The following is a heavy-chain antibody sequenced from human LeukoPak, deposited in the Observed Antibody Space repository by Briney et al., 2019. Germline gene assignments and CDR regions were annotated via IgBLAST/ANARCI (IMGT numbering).Heavy chain of an antibody. CDR2: IYYSGST. Sequence: SETLSLTCTVSGGSISSSSYYWGWIRQPPGKGLEWIGSIYYSGSTYYNPSLKSRVTISVDTSKNQFSLKLSSVTAADTAVYYCARGKLYYYDSSGFDYWGQGTLVTVSS. CDR1: GGSISSSSYY. D-gene: IGHD3-22*01. V-gene: IGHV4-39*07. CDR3: ARGKLYYYDSSGFDY. J-gene: IGHJ4*02.